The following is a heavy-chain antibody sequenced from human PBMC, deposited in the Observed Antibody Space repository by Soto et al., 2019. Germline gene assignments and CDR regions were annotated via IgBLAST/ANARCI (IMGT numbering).Heavy chain of an antibody. CDR2: IMPIFATP. CDR3: ARDKDRQQLGGKYSYILDV. V-gene: IGHV1-69*12. Sequence: QVQLMQSGAEVKKPGSSVKVSCKASGGTFSTSAISWVRQAPGEGLEWVGGIMPIFATPDYAQKFQGRVTISAVESTATAYLELTTPTTDDTAVYYCARDKDRQQLGGKYSYILDVWGQGTEITVSS. CDR1: GGTFSTSA. J-gene: IGHJ6*02. D-gene: IGHD3-3*02.